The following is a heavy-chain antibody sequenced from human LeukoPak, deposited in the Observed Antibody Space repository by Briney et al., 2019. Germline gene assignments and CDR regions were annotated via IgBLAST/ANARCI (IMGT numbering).Heavy chain of an antibody. V-gene: IGHV3-74*01. J-gene: IGHJ3*02. CDR2: IDNDGSDT. D-gene: IGHD1-14*01. Sequence: GGSLRLSCAASGFTFSSYWIHWVRQAPGKGLAWVSRIDNDGSDTIFADSVKGRFTLSRDNAKNTVYLQMNSLRAEDTAVYYCARGGFHHGFDIWGQGTMVTVS. CDR1: GFTFSSYW. CDR3: ARGGFHHGFDI.